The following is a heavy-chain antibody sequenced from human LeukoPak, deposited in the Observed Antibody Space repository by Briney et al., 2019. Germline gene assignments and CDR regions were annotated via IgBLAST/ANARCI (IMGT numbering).Heavy chain of an antibody. J-gene: IGHJ4*02. V-gene: IGHV3-33*08. Sequence: GGSLRLSCAASGFTFSDYYMSWIRQAPGKGLEWVAVIWYDGSNKYYADSVKGRFTISRDNSKNTLYLQMNSLRAEDTAVYYCARDSLIRDYYDSSGYFGEFDYWGQGTLVTVSS. D-gene: IGHD3-22*01. CDR3: ARDSLIRDYYDSSGYFGEFDY. CDR1: GFTFSDYY. CDR2: IWYDGSNK.